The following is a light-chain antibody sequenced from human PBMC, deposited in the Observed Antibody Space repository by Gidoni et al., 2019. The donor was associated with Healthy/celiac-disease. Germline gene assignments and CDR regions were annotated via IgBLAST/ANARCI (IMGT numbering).Light chain of an antibody. V-gene: IGKV3-15*01. Sequence: EIVMTPSPATLSVSPGERATLSCRASQSVSSNLAWYQQKPGQAPRLLIYGASTRATGIPARFSGSGSGTEFTLTISSLQSEDFAVYYCQQYNNWPPVFGPGTKVEIK. CDR3: QQYNNWPPV. J-gene: IGKJ3*01. CDR1: QSVSSN. CDR2: GAS.